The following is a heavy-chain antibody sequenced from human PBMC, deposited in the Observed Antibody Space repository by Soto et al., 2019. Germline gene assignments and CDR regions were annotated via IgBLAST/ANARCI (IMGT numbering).Heavy chain of an antibody. CDR2: ISYDGSNK. V-gene: IGHV3-30-3*01. Sequence: GGSLRLSCAASGFTFSSYAMHWVRQAPGKGLEWVAVISYDGSNKYYADSVKGRFTISRDNSKNTLYLQMNSLRAEDTAVYYCARDPGVKGDGSGSYYLDYYYYGMDVWGQGTTVTVSS. D-gene: IGHD3-10*01. CDR3: ARDPGVKGDGSGSYYLDYYYYGMDV. CDR1: GFTFSSYA. J-gene: IGHJ6*02.